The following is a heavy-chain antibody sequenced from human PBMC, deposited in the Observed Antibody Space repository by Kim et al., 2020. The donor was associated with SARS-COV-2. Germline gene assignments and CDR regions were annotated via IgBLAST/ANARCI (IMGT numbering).Heavy chain of an antibody. CDR1: GFTFSSYW. Sequence: GGSLRLSCAASGFTFSSYWMSWVRQAPGKGLEWVANIKQDGSEKYYVDSVKGRFTISRDNAKNSLYLQMNSLRAEDTAVYYCARGRGYYYDSSGYYDYWGQGTLVTVSS. D-gene: IGHD3-22*01. J-gene: IGHJ4*02. V-gene: IGHV3-7*01. CDR3: ARGRGYYYDSSGYYDY. CDR2: IKQDGSEK.